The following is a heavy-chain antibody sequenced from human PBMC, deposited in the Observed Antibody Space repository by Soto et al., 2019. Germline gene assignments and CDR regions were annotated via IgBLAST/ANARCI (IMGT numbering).Heavy chain of an antibody. CDR3: AREDRDRETGLVPAAIDGMDV. V-gene: IGHV1-69*08. D-gene: IGHD2-2*01. J-gene: IGHJ6*02. CDR1: GGTFSRYS. Sequence: QVQLVQSGAEVKKPGSSVKVSCKASGGTFSRYSITWVRQAPGLGLEWIGRIIPIFGIASYAQKFQGRVTITEDESTSTAYMELSSLRSDDTAVYYCAREDRDRETGLVPAAIDGMDVWGQGTTVTVSS. CDR2: IIPIFGIA.